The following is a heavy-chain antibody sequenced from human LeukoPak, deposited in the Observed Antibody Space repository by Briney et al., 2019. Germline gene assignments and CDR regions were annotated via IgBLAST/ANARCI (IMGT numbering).Heavy chain of an antibody. CDR1: GFPFSTYA. J-gene: IGHJ4*02. V-gene: IGHV3-30*04. CDR3: ARVSRGGPFDY. D-gene: IGHD2-15*01. Sequence: GGCLRLACAAPGFPFSTYAMHWGRQAPAKGVELVAVISYDGSHTYYADSVKGRFTISRDNSKNTLYLQMNSLRAEDTDVYYCARVSRGGPFDYWGQGTLVTVSS. CDR2: ISYDGSHT.